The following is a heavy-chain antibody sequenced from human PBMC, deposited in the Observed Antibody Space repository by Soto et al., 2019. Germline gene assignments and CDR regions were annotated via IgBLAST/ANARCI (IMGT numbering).Heavy chain of an antibody. CDR1: GFTFSDHL. CDR2: INPHNGNT. J-gene: IGHJ3*01. V-gene: IGHV1-3*01. CDR3: ARDILSVGPRANDAFDV. Sequence: QVQLVQSGAEVRKPGASVNISCRASGFTFSDHLINWVRQVPGQSLEWMGWINPHNGNTKYSQTFQGRVTISRHSSASIVYVGVSDLTSEDTAVFYCARDILSVGPRANDAFDVWGQGTMVTVSS. D-gene: IGHD2-8*02.